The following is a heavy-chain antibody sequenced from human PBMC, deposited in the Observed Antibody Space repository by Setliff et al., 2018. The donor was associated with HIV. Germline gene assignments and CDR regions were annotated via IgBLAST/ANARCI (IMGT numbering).Heavy chain of an antibody. Sequence: SVKVSCKASGGNFSDHGISWVRQAAGQGLEWVGGLIPVLRKPNYSQKFRGRFTITADDSTRTAYMEMRSLRFEDTSMYYCARAGRCTMAPSTFHFWGQGTMVTVSS. V-gene: IGHV1-69*10. J-gene: IGHJ3*01. D-gene: IGHD3-10*01. CDR3: ARAGRCTMAPSTFHF. CDR2: LIPVLRKP. CDR1: GGNFSDHG.